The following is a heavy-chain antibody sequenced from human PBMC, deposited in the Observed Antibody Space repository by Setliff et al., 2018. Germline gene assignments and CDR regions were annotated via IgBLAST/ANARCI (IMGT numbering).Heavy chain of an antibody. J-gene: IGHJ6*03. Sequence: LSLTCTISGDSISDISYYWGFIRQSPGKGPEWIGSIYYSGTAYYNPSLKSRVTISVDTAKTQFSLRLISVTAADTAVYYCARHLSSGSYYGGAYYYMDVWGKGTTVTVSS. CDR3: ARHLSSGSYYGGAYYYMDV. V-gene: IGHV4-39*01. CDR1: GDSISDISYY. D-gene: IGHD1-26*01. CDR2: IYYSGTA.